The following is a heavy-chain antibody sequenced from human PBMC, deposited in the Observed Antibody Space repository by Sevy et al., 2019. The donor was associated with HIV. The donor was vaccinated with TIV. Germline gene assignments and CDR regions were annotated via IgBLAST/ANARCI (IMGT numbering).Heavy chain of an antibody. Sequence: GGSLRLSCAASAFTFSNAWMSWVRQAPGKGLEWVGRIKSKTDGGTTDYAAPVKGRFTISRDDSKNTLYVQMNSLKTEDTAVYYCTTEGFHYISDYWGQGTLVTVSS. CDR3: TTEGFHYISDY. D-gene: IGHD2-2*02. V-gene: IGHV3-15*01. CDR1: AFTFSNAW. CDR2: IKSKTDGGTT. J-gene: IGHJ4*02.